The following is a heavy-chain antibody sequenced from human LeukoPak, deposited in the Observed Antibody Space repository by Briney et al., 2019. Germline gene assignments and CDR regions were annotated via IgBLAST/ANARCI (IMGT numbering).Heavy chain of an antibody. CDR1: GFNFGIYG. CDR2: MWDDGTNE. Sequence: GGSLRLSCTASGFNFGIYGMHWVRQAPGKGLEWVAVMWDDGTNEYYVESVKGRFTISRDNGKRTLYLQMNSLRAEDTAVYYCAAEDSGAFDIWGQGTMVTVSS. J-gene: IGHJ3*02. CDR3: AAEDSGAFDI. V-gene: IGHV3-30*02. D-gene: IGHD3/OR15-3a*01.